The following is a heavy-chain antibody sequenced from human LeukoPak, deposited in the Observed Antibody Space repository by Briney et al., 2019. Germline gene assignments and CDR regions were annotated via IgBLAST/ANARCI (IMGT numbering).Heavy chain of an antibody. Sequence: PGGSLRLSCAASGFTFSSCAMSWVRQATGEGLEWVSAFSGSGGSTYYADSVKGRFTISRDNSKNTVFLQINSLRADDTSVYYCARSVMMYASTYYFHYWGQGTLVTVSS. D-gene: IGHD2-8*01. CDR2: FSGSGGST. V-gene: IGHV3-23*01. J-gene: IGHJ4*02. CDR3: ARSVMMYASTYYFHY. CDR1: GFTFSSCA.